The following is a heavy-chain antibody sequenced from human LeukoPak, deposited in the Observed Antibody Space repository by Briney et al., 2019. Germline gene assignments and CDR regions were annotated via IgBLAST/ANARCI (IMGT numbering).Heavy chain of an antibody. J-gene: IGHJ4*02. CDR2: ISVYTGNK. D-gene: IGHD5-18*01. CDR3: ARAPDNYGIDDY. V-gene: IGHV1-18*01. Sequence: ASVKVSCKASGYTFTNYGISWVRQAPGHGLEWMGWISVYTGNKKYAPKLQGRVTLTRDTSTSTVYMELSSLGYEDTAIYYCARAPDNYGIDDYWGQGTLLTVSS. CDR1: GYTFTNYG.